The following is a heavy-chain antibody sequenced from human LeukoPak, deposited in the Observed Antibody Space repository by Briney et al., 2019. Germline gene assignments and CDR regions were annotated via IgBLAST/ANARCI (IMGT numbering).Heavy chain of an antibody. CDR1: GGSFSGYY. D-gene: IGHD5-12*01. Sequence: SETLSLTCAVYGGSFSGYYWSWIRQPPGKGLEWIGEINHSGSTNYNPSLKSRVTISVDTSKNQFSLKLSSVTAADTAVYYCARARRDGYNFRGYFDYWGQGTLVTVSS. CDR2: INHSGST. J-gene: IGHJ4*02. CDR3: ARARRDGYNFRGYFDY. V-gene: IGHV4-34*01.